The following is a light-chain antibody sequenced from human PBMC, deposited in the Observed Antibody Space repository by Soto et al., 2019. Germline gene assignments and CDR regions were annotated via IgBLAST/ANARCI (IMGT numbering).Light chain of an antibody. Sequence: EIVLTQSPGTLSLSPGERATLSCGTSQSVSSSYVAWYQHKPGLAPRLLIYDASSRATGIPDRFSGSGSGTEFTLTISSLQSEDFAVYYCQHYNKWPWTFGQGTKVDNK. J-gene: IGKJ1*01. V-gene: IGKV3D-20*01. CDR2: DAS. CDR1: QSVSSSY. CDR3: QHYNKWPWT.